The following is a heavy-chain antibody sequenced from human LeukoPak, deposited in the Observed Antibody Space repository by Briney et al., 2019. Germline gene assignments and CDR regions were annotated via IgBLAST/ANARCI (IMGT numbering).Heavy chain of an antibody. CDR1: GASISDHY. CDR2: VYYSGST. V-gene: IGHV4-59*11. CDR3: ARYDFWSGQPFDP. D-gene: IGHD3-3*01. Sequence: SETLSLTCSVSGASISDHYWSWIRQPPGRGLEWVANVYYSGSTNYNPSLKSRVTISVDTSKNQFSLKLSSVTAADTAVYYCARYDFWSGQPFDPWGQGTLVTVSS. J-gene: IGHJ5*02.